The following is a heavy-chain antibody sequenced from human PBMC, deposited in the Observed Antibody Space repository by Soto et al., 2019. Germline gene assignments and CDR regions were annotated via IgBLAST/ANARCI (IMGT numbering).Heavy chain of an antibody. Sequence: QVQLVQSGAEVKKPGASVKVSCKASGYSFTNYAMHWVRQAPGQSLEWMGWISPGNDNTKYSQKFKGRVTITIDTSASTAYVELGSLSSEDTAVYYCARASGPFDIWGDGTMITVSS. CDR3: ARASGPFDI. D-gene: IGHD3-3*01. CDR1: GYSFTNYA. V-gene: IGHV1-3*01. CDR2: ISPGNDNT. J-gene: IGHJ3*02.